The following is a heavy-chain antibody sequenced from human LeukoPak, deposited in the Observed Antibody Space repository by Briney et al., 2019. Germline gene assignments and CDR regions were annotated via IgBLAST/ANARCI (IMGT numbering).Heavy chain of an antibody. Sequence: PGGPLRLSCAASGFTFSNYAMSWVRQAPGKRLEWVSGISGTSGTINYADPVKGRFTISRDNSKDTVYLQMNSLRAEDTAVYYCAKRLGDQRAFDYWGQGTLVTVSS. J-gene: IGHJ4*02. D-gene: IGHD2-21*02. CDR2: ISGTSGTI. CDR3: AKRLGDQRAFDY. V-gene: IGHV3-23*01. CDR1: GFTFSNYA.